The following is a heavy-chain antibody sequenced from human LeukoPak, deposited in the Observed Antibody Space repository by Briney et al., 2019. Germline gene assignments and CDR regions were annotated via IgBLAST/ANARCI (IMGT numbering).Heavy chain of an antibody. CDR3: ARFPDQLLTYYFYNGMDV. CDR2: IRMEAHSYAT. CDR1: GFTFSGSA. J-gene: IGHJ6*02. V-gene: IGHV3-73*01. D-gene: IGHD2-2*01. Sequence: ESLKISCAAFGFTFSGSAMHWVRQASGKGLEWVGRIRMEAHSYATAYAASVKGRFTISRDDSKNTAYLQMNSLKTEDTAVYYCARFPDQLLTYYFYNGMDVWGQGTTVTVSS.